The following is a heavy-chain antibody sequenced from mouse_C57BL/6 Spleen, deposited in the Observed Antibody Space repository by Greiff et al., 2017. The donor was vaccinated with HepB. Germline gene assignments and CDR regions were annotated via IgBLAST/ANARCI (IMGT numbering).Heavy chain of an antibody. Sequence: QVQLKQPGAELVKPGASVKLSCKASGYTFTSYWMQWVKQRPGQGLEWIGEIDPSDSYTNYNQKFKGKATLTVDTSSSTAYMQLSSLTSEDSAVYYCASLDSSGYRIAMDYWGQGTSVTVSS. CDR3: ASLDSSGYRIAMDY. CDR1: GYTFTSYW. D-gene: IGHD3-2*02. J-gene: IGHJ4*01. V-gene: IGHV1-50*01. CDR2: IDPSDSYT.